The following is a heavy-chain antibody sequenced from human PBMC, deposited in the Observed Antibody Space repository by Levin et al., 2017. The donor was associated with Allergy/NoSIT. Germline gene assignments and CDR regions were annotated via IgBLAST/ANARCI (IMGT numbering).Heavy chain of an antibody. CDR1: GFPFSSYA. D-gene: IGHD1-7*01. V-gene: IGHV3-23*01. Sequence: GGSLRLSCAVSGFPFSSYAMSWVRQAPGKGLEWVSGISGSGGRTYYADSVKGRFTISRDNSKNTLFLQMNSLRAEDTAVYYCAKYQRGNYPGRYAFDIWGQGTMVTVSS. J-gene: IGHJ3*02. CDR2: ISGSGGRT. CDR3: AKYQRGNYPGRYAFDI.